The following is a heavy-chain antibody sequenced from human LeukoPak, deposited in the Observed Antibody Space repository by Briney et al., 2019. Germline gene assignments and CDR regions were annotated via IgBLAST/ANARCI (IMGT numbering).Heavy chain of an antibody. D-gene: IGHD3-22*01. J-gene: IGHJ3*02. V-gene: IGHV1-18*01. CDR3: ARDVGNYDSSGWNAFEI. CDR2: ISAYNGKI. CDR1: GYTFSNFG. Sequence: GASVKVSCKTSGYTFSNFGISWVRQAPGQGLEWMGWISAYNGKIKYVQKLQGRVTMTTDTSTSTVYMELRSLGSDDTAMYYCARDVGNYDSSGWNAFEIWGQGTMVTVSS.